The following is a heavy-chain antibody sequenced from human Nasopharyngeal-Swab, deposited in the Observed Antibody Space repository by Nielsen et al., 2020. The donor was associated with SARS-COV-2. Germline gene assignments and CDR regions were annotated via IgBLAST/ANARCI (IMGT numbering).Heavy chain of an antibody. CDR2: INPNSGGT. D-gene: IGHD4-17*01. CDR1: GYTFTGYY. CDR3: AREPLRTHWFDP. V-gene: IGHV1-2*06. Sequence: ASVKVSCKASGYTFTGYYMHWARQAPGQGLEWMGRINPNSGGTNYAQKFQGRVTMTRDTSISTAYMELSRLRSDDTAVYYCAREPLRTHWFDPWGQGTLVTVSS. J-gene: IGHJ5*02.